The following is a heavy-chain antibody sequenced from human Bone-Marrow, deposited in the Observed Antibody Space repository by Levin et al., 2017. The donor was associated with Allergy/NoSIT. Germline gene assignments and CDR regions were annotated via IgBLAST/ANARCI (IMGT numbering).Heavy chain of an antibody. CDR3: AKDRRISTNNYDQDV. J-gene: IGHJ6*04. Sequence: HSGGSLRLSCAASGFTFSTYAMSWVRQAPGKGLEWVSGISGGGGSTYFADSVKGRFTISRDNSNNTLYLQMNSLRAEDTAVYYCAKDRRISTNNYDQDVWGKGTRVTVSS. V-gene: IGHV3-23*01. D-gene: IGHD2-8*01. CDR2: ISGGGGST. CDR1: GFTFSTYA.